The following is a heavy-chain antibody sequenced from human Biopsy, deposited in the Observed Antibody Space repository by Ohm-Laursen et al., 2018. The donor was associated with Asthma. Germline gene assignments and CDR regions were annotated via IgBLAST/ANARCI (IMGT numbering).Heavy chain of an antibody. CDR3: AKARIHHFYDSSGYYQHD. CDR1: RFTYE. CDR2: ISYDGSSI. Sequence: SLRLSCAASRFTYEMHWVCQAPGKGLEWVAVISYDGSSIYYADSVKGRFTISRDNSKNTLSLQMNSLRAEDTAVYYCAKARIHHFYDSSGYYQHDWGQGTLVTVSS. V-gene: IGHV3-30-3*01. J-gene: IGHJ4*02. D-gene: IGHD3-22*01.